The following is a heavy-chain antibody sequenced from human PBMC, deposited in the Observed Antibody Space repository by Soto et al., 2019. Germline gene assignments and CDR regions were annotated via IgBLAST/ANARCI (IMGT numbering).Heavy chain of an antibody. Sequence: SETLSLTCAVYGGSFSGYYWSWIRQPPGKGLEWIGEINHSGSTNYNPSLKSRVTISVDTSKNQFSLKLSSVTAADTAVYYCAREYGSGSYSLNWFDPWGQGTLVTVSS. CDR2: INHSGST. D-gene: IGHD3-10*01. V-gene: IGHV4-34*01. CDR3: AREYGSGSYSLNWFDP. CDR1: GGSFSGYY. J-gene: IGHJ5*02.